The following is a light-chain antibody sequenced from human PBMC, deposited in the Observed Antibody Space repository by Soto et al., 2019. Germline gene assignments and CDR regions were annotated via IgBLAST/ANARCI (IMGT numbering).Light chain of an antibody. CDR2: EVT. CDR1: SDIGNYNL. CDR3: ASYAGSRPYV. J-gene: IGLJ1*01. Sequence: QAVLSQPGSVSGSPGQAVTISCSGSDIGNYNLVSWYQHLPGRAPKLLIFEVTMRPSGISDRFSGSKSASTASLTISGLQAEDEGDYYCASYAGSRPYVFGSGTKVTVL. V-gene: IGLV2-23*02.